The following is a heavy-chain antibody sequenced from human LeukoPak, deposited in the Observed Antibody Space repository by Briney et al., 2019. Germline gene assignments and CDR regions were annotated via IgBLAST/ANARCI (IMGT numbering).Heavy chain of an antibody. D-gene: IGHD6-6*01. V-gene: IGHV3-21*01. Sequence: GGSLRLSCAASGFTFSSYSMNWVRQAPGKGLEWVSSISSSSSYIYYADSVKGRFTISRDNAKNSLYLQMNSLRAEDTAVYYCARWPYSSSYYFDYWGQGTLVTVSS. CDR2: ISSSSSYI. CDR1: GFTFSSYS. J-gene: IGHJ4*02. CDR3: ARWPYSSSYYFDY.